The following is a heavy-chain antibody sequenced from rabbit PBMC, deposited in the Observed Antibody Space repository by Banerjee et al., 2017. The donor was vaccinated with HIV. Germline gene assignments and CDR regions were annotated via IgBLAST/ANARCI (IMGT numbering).Heavy chain of an antibody. D-gene: IGHD7-1*01. CDR1: GLDFSSYG. V-gene: IGHV1S7*01. J-gene: IGHJ4*01. CDR3: ARDRDGDAGYGSLAL. CDR2: INTGSGVT. Sequence: QSLEESGGGLVQPGGSLKLSCKASGLDFSSYGVSWVRQAPGKGLEWIAYINTGSGVTYYASWVNGRFTISSHNAQNTLYLQLNSLTVADTATYFCARDRDGDAGYGSLALWGPGTLVTVS.